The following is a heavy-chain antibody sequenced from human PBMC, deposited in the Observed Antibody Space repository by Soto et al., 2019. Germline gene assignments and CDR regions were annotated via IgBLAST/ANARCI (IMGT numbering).Heavy chain of an antibody. CDR1: GGSIRSSSW. J-gene: IGHJ3*01. Sequence: QVQLQESGPGLVKPSGTLSLTCTVSGGSIRSSSWWTWLRQSPEKCLEWIGEFYHAGSPNYNPSFKCRVTISADTSKISGALRLTSVSAGDTAIYYCARASSFPGDFDFWGRGTAVTVSS. CDR2: FYHAGSP. CDR3: ARASSFPGDFDF. D-gene: IGHD2-21*01. V-gene: IGHV4-4*02.